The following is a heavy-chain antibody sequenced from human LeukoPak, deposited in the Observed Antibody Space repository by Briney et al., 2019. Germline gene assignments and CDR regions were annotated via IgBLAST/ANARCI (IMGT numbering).Heavy chain of an antibody. CDR1: GFTFSSYG. J-gene: IGHJ4*02. CDR2: ISYDGSNK. Sequence: GRSLRLSCAASGFTFSSYGMHWVRQAPGKGLEWVAVISYDGSNKYYADSVKGRFTISRDNSKNTLYLQMNSLRAEDTAVYYCAKDRGRLYYYDSSGFTGFDYWGQGTLGTVSS. CDR3: AKDRGRLYYYDSSGFTGFDY. D-gene: IGHD3-22*01. V-gene: IGHV3-30*18.